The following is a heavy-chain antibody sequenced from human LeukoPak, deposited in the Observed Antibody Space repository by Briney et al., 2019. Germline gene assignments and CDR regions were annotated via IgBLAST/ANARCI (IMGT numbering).Heavy chain of an antibody. V-gene: IGHV3-23*01. CDR3: AKAHSSGRIDYYFDY. CDR2: ISGSVDST. Sequence: PGGSLRLSCAASGFTFTSSDMTWVRQAPGKGLEWVSLISGSVDSTYHADSLTGPFTLSRDNCKNALYLQMNSLRAEDTAVYYCAKAHSSGRIDYYFDYWGQGTLVTVSS. J-gene: IGHJ4*02. CDR1: GFTFTSSD. D-gene: IGHD6-19*01.